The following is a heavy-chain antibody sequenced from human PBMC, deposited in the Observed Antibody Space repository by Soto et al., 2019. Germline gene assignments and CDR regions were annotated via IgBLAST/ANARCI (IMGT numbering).Heavy chain of an antibody. V-gene: IGHV3-30-3*01. Sequence: QVQLVESGGGVVQPGRSLRLSCAASGFTFSIYAMHWVRQAPGKGLEWVAVISYDGSNKYYADSVKGRFTISRDNSKNTVYLQMNSLRAEDSAVCYCAREYSDGWFDPWGQGTLVTVSS. CDR3: AREYSDGWFDP. CDR1: GFTFSIYA. CDR2: ISYDGSNK. D-gene: IGHD2-21*01. J-gene: IGHJ5*02.